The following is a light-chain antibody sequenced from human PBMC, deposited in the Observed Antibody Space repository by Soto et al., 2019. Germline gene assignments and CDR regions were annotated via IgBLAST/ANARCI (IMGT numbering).Light chain of an antibody. CDR1: QRISGW. J-gene: IGKJ1*01. CDR2: DAS. CDR3: PQYSGYSGT. Sequence: MKQYPSTLSASVGDRVIITCRASQRISGWLAWYQQKPGKAPKLLISDASTLESGVPSRFSGSGSGTEFTLSISSLQPDDLATYYCPQYSGYSGTFGHATKVDIK. V-gene: IGKV1-5*01.